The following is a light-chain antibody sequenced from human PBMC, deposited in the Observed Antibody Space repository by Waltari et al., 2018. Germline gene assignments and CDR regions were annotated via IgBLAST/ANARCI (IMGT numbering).Light chain of an antibody. CDR1: QSIGRY. V-gene: IGKV3-20*01. CDR2: GAS. CDR3: QNHERLPAV. Sequence: EIVLTQPPGTLSLSPGERDTLSCRASQSIGRYLVWYQPKPGQAPRLLIYGASSRAAGIPDRFSGSGSGTDFSLTISRLEPEDFAVYYCQNHERLPAVFGQGTKVDIK. J-gene: IGKJ1*01.